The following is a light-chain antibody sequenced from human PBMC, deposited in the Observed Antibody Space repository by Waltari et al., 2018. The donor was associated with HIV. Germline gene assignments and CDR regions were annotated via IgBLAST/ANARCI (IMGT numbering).Light chain of an antibody. CDR2: DND. J-gene: IGLJ3*02. V-gene: IGLV1-51*01. CDR3: GTWDSSLNAGV. CDR1: GSNLANNY. Sequence: QSMLTQPPSVSAAPGQKVTIPCSGTGSNLANNYVSWYQHRPGAAPQLVIYDNDNRPSGIPDRFSGSKSGASATLVITGLQTGDEGDYYCGTWDSSLNAGVFGGGTKLTVL.